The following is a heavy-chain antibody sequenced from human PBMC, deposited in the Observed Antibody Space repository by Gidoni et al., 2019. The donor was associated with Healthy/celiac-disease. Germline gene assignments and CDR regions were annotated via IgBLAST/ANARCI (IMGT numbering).Heavy chain of an antibody. CDR2: ITTNTWNP. CDR3: ARDASTVVTPWSWKSFDY. Sequence: QVQLVQSGSELKKPGASVKVSCTASGYTLTSYAMTWVRQAPGQGLEWMGWITTNTWNPTYAQGFTGRFVFSLDTSVSTAYLQISSLKAEDTAVYYCARDASTVVTPWSWKSFDYWGQGTLVTVSS. J-gene: IGHJ4*02. V-gene: IGHV7-4-1*02. D-gene: IGHD2-21*02. CDR1: GYTLTSYA.